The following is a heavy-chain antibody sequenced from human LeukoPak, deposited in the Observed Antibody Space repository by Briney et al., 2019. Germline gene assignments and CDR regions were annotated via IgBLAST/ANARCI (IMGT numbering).Heavy chain of an antibody. CDR2: IYYSGST. V-gene: IGHV4-39*07. CDR3: ASRRMTTVTPFDY. J-gene: IGHJ4*02. Sequence: SETLSLTCTVSGGSISSRTYYWGWIRQPPGKGLEWIGSIYYSGSTNYNPSLKSRVTISVDTSKNQFSLKLSSVTAADTAVYYCASRRMTTVTPFDYWGQGTLVTVSS. D-gene: IGHD4-17*01. CDR1: GGSISSRTYY.